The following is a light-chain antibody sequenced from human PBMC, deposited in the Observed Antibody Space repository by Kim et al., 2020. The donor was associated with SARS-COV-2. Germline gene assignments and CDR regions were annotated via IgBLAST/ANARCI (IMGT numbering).Light chain of an antibody. CDR3: LQDNTYPWT. Sequence: AVQMTQSPSSLSASVGDRVTITCRASQGIRVDLGWYQQKPGKAPKLLIYGASTLQSGVPSRFSGSGSGTDFTLTISSLQPEDFATYYCLQDNTYPWTFGQGTKVDIK. CDR1: QGIRVD. CDR2: GAS. V-gene: IGKV1-6*01. J-gene: IGKJ1*01.